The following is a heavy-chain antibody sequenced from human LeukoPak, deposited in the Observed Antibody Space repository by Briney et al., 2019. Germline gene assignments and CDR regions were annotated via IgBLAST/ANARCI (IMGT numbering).Heavy chain of an antibody. CDR1: GYTFTGYY. CDR2: INPSSGGA. J-gene: IGHJ4*02. V-gene: IGHV1-2*02. Sequence: GASVKVSCKASGYTFTGYYLHWVRQAPGQGLEWMGWINPSSGGAKYAQNFQGRVIITTDTSISTAYMELSSLRSDDTAVYYCGRDPRVYCTGGRCFPPIDLWGQGALVTVSS. CDR3: GRDPRVYCTGGRCFPPIDL. D-gene: IGHD2-8*02.